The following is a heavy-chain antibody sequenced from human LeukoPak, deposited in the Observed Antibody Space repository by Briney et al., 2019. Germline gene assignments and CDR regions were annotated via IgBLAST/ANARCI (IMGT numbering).Heavy chain of an antibody. D-gene: IGHD3-22*01. Sequence: SETLSLTCTVSGGSISSGGYYLSCSRQHPGKGLEWIVYVYYSGSTYYNPSLKSRVTISVDTSKNQFSLKLSSVTAADTAVYYCASSPVVITTLSYYYYGMDVWGQGTTVTVSS. CDR1: GGSISSGGYY. CDR3: ASSPVVITTLSYYYYGMDV. J-gene: IGHJ6*02. V-gene: IGHV4-31*03. CDR2: VYYSGST.